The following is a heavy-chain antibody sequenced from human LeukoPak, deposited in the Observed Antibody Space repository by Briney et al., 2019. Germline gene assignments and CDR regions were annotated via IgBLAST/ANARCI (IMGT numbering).Heavy chain of an antibody. D-gene: IGHD6-19*01. Sequence: ASVKVSCKASGGTFSSYAISWVRQAPGQGLEWMGWISTYNGNTNYAQKLQGRVTMTTDTSTSTAYMELRSLRSDDTAVYYCARDLAVAGTGGMDVWGQGTTVTVSS. CDR3: ARDLAVAGTGGMDV. V-gene: IGHV1-18*01. CDR1: GGTFSSYA. J-gene: IGHJ6*02. CDR2: ISTYNGNT.